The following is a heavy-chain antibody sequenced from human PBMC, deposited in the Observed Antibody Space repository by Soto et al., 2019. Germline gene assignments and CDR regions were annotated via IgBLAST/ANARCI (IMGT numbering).Heavy chain of an antibody. D-gene: IGHD1-1*01. CDR2: ISADNGNT. CDR3: ARGGGLGTLAMGFDY. V-gene: IGHV1-18*01. Sequence: QVQLVQSGAEVKKPGASVKVSCKASGYTFNSYGITWVRQAPGQGLEWMGCISADNGNTNYAQNLQGRVTMTTDTSKSTAYMELRSLRSDATAVYYCARGGGLGTLAMGFDYWGQGTLVTVSS. CDR1: GYTFNSYG. J-gene: IGHJ4*02.